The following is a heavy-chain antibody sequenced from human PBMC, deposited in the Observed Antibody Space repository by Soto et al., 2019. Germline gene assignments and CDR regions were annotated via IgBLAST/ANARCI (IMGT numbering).Heavy chain of an antibody. V-gene: IGHV3-7*01. Sequence: GGSLRLSCAASGFTFSSYWKSWVRQAPGKGLEWVANIKQDGSEKYYVDSVKGRFTISRDNAKNSLYLQMNSLRAEDTAVYCCARDIKRVATIDYWGQGTLVTVSS. CDR2: IKQDGSEK. D-gene: IGHD5-12*01. CDR1: GFTFSSYW. CDR3: ARDIKRVATIDY. J-gene: IGHJ4*02.